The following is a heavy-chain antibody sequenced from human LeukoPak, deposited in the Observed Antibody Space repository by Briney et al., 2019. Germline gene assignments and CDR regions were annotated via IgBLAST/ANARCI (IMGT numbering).Heavy chain of an antibody. CDR3: AIILWSSGYYYGGDAFDI. D-gene: IGHD3-22*01. Sequence: ASVKVSRKASGYTFTSYYMHWVRQAPGQGLEWMGIINPSGGSTSYAQKFQGRVTMTRDTSTSTVYMELSSLRSEDTAVYYCAIILWSSGYYYGGDAFDIWGQGTMVTVSS. CDR1: GYTFTSYY. J-gene: IGHJ3*02. V-gene: IGHV1-46*01. CDR2: INPSGGST.